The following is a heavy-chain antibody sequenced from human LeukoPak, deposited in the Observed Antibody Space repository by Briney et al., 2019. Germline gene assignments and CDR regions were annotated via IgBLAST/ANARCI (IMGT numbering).Heavy chain of an antibody. CDR2: IYYSGST. J-gene: IGHJ4*02. Sequence: PSETLSLTCTVSGGSISSYYWSWIRQPPGKGLEWIGYIYYSGSTNYNPSLKSRVTISVDTSKNQFSLKLSSVTAADTAIYYCSRESGAFCPFGYWGQGTLVIVPP. D-gene: IGHD1-26*01. CDR3: SRESGAFCPFGY. CDR1: GGSISSYY. V-gene: IGHV4-59*12.